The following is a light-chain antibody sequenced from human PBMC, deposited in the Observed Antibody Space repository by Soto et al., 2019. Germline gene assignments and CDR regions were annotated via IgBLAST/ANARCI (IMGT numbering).Light chain of an antibody. Sequence: DVLLTQSPSALSASLGDRVTITCRASQGLGHFLAWYQHKTGEAPRLLIYHASTLESGVPSRFGGSGSGTEFTLTINRLQPDDVATYYFQQYETYSVGTFGQGTKVEIK. CDR2: HAS. J-gene: IGKJ1*01. CDR1: QGLGHF. CDR3: QQYETYSVGT. V-gene: IGKV1-5*01.